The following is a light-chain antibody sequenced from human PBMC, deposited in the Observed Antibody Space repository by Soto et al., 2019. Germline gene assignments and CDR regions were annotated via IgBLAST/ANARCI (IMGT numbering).Light chain of an antibody. Sequence: EVVMTQSPATLSVSTGEGVTLSCSASQGIGDTLAWYQHNPGQTPRLLIYDTSTRATGVPARFSGSRYGPEFSLTISSVQSEDFAIYYCQPYNNCQLTFGGGTKVESK. CDR3: QPYNNCQLT. CDR2: DTS. CDR1: QGIGDT. V-gene: IGKV3-15*01. J-gene: IGKJ4*01.